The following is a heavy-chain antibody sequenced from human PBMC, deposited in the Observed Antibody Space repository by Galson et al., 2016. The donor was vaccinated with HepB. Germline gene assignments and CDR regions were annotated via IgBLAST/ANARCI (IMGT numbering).Heavy chain of an antibody. V-gene: IGHV3-7*03. CDR1: GFKFRNYW. J-gene: IGHJ6*03. CDR2: IKQDGSEK. CDR3: ATAGPGHTYVRYYYSMDV. Sequence: SLRLSCAASGFKFRNYWMTWVRQAPGKGLEWVANIKQDGSEKYYVDSLKGRFTISRDNTKNSLYLEIDSLTDEDTAVYYCATAGPGHTYVRYYYSMDVWGKGTTVTVSS. D-gene: IGHD3-10*02.